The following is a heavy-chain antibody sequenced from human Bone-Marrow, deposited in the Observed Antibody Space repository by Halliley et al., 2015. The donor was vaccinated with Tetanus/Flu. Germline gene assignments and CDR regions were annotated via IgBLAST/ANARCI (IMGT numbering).Heavy chain of an antibody. Sequence: QLVQSGAEVKKPGESLKISCKGSGYTFTTYWIGWVRQMPGQGLEWMGIIYPGDFDTRYSPPFQDQVTISADKSISTAFLQWSSLKASDTAIYYCARLIVMAAGGYHFDFWGQGTLVTVSS. V-gene: IGHV5-51*01. CDR2: IYPGDFDT. CDR1: GYTFTTYW. J-gene: IGHJ4*02. D-gene: IGHD3-16*02. CDR3: ARLIVMAAGGYHFDF.